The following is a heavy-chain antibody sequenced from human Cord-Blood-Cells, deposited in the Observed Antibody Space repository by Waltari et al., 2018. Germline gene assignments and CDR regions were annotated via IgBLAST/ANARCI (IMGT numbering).Heavy chain of an antibody. CDR3: ARSIDDYSIEVYYYGMDV. D-gene: IGHD4-4*01. CDR1: GGTFSSYA. Sequence: QVQLVQSGAEVKKPGSSVKVSCKASGGTFSSYAISWVRQAPGQGLKWMGGIIPIFGTANYTQKFQGRVTITADKSTSTAYRELSSLRSEDTAVYYCARSIDDYSIEVYYYGMDVWGQGTTVTVSS. CDR2: IIPIFGTA. J-gene: IGHJ6*02. V-gene: IGHV1-69*06.